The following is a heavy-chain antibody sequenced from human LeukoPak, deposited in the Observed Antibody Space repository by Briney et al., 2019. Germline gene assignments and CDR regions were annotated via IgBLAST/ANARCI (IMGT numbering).Heavy chain of an antibody. V-gene: IGHV3-64*01. CDR2: ISSNGGST. J-gene: IGHJ4*02. CDR1: GFTFSSYA. CDR3: ARGQLGYCSGGSCFDY. Sequence: GGSLRLSCAASGFTFSSYAMLWVRQAPGKELEYVSAISSNGGSTYYANSVKGRFTISRDNSKNTLYLQMGSLRAEDMAVYYCARGQLGYCSGGSCFDYWGQGTLVTVSS. D-gene: IGHD2-15*01.